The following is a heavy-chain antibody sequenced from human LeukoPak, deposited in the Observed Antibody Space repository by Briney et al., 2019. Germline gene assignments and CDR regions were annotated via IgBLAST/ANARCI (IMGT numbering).Heavy chain of an antibody. D-gene: IGHD5-24*01. CDR3: ARGALPHGYNYAGFLWSYYYYYMDI. V-gene: IGHV1-2*02. Sequence: ASVKVSCKASGYTFTGYYMHWVRQAPGQGLEWMGWINPNSGGTNYAQKFQGRVTMTRDTSISTAYMELSRLRSDDTAVYYCARGALPHGYNYAGFLWSYYYYYMDIWGKGTTVTISS. J-gene: IGHJ6*03. CDR2: INPNSGGT. CDR1: GYTFTGYY.